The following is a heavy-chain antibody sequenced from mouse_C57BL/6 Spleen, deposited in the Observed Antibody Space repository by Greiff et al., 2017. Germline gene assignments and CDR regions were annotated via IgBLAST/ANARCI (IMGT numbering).Heavy chain of an antibody. CDR3: ARRGRFFDY. Sequence: EVQGVESGPELVKPGASVKIPCKASGYTFTDYNMDWVKQSHGKSLEWIGDINPNNGGTIYNQKFKGKATLTVDKSSSTAYMELRSLTSEDTAVYYCARRGRFFDYWGQGTTLTVSS. J-gene: IGHJ2*01. V-gene: IGHV1-18*01. CDR2: INPNNGGT. CDR1: GYTFTDYN.